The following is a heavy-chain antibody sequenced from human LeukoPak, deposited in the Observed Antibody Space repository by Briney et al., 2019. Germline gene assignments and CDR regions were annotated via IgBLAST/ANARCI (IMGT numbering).Heavy chain of an antibody. J-gene: IGHJ4*02. V-gene: IGHV3-23*01. CDR2: LSSSGDNT. D-gene: IGHD4-17*01. Sequence: GGSLRLSCAASRFTFSSYVMSWVRQAPGKGLEWVSALSSSGDNTYYADSVKGRFSISRDNSKNTLYLQMNSLRAEDTAVYYCAKGSIYGDYGDFDHWGQGTLVTVSS. CDR1: RFTFSSYV. CDR3: AKGSIYGDYGDFDH.